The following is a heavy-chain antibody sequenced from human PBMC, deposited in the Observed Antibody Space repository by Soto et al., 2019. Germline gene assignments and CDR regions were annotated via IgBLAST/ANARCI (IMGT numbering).Heavy chain of an antibody. CDR2: ISDSGGIT. D-gene: IGHD2-2*01. CDR3: AKRHCTSTGCYGAF. CDR1: GFTFGTYA. V-gene: IGHV3-23*01. J-gene: IGHJ4*02. Sequence: PGGSLRLSCAASGFTFGTYAMGWVRQAPGKGLAWVSAISDSGGITYYADSVKGRFTVSRDNSKNTLYLQMNSLRAEDTALYYRAKRHCTSTGCYGAFWGQGTLVTVSS.